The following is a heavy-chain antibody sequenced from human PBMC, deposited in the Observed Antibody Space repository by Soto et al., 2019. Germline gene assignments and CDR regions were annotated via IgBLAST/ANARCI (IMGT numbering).Heavy chain of an antibody. CDR3: AKDPRLGGYESGDAFDI. CDR1: GFTFSSYG. J-gene: IGHJ3*02. CDR2: ISYDGSNK. Sequence: GGSLRLSCAASGFTFSSYGMHWVRQAPGKGLEWVAVISYDGSNKYYADSVKGRFTISRDNSKNTLYLQMNSLRAEDTAVYYCAKDPRLGGYESGDAFDIWGQGTMGTVSS. D-gene: IGHD5-12*01. V-gene: IGHV3-30*18.